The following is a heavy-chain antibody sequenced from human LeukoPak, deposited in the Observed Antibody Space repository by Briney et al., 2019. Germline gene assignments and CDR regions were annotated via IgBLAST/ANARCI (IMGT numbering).Heavy chain of an antibody. V-gene: IGHV4-59*01. CDR1: GGSFSGYY. CDR2: IYDSGST. CDR3: ALWSHDAFDI. Sequence: SETLSLTCAVYGGSFSGYYWSWIRQPPGKGLEWIGYIYDSGSTNYNPSLKSRVTISVDTSKNQFSLKLSSVTAADTAVYYCALWSHDAFDIWGQGTMVTVSS. D-gene: IGHD2-21*01. J-gene: IGHJ3*02.